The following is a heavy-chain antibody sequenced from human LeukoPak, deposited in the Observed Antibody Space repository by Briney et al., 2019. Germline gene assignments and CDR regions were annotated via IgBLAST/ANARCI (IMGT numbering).Heavy chain of an antibody. CDR2: IRYDGSNK. CDR3: AKDGYSSSWNYYYYMDV. Sequence: GGSLRLSCAASGFTFSSYGMHWVRQAPGKGLEWVAFIRYDGSNKYYADSVKGRFTISRDNSKNTLYLQMNSLRAEDTAVYYCAKDGYSSSWNYYYYMDVWGKGTTVTISS. J-gene: IGHJ6*03. V-gene: IGHV3-30*02. D-gene: IGHD6-13*01. CDR1: GFTFSSYG.